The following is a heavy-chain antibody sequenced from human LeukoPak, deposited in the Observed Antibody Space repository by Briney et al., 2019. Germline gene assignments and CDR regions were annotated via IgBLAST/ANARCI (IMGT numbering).Heavy chain of an antibody. CDR1: GYTFTSYD. D-gene: IGHD3-3*01. CDR3: ARGRRASYDFWSGPEGTTDY. V-gene: IGHV1-8*03. CDR2: MNPNSGNT. J-gene: IGHJ4*02. Sequence: ASVKVSCKASGYTFTSYDINWVRQATGQGLEWMGWMNPNSGNTGYAQKFQGRVTITRNTSISTAYMELSSLRSEDTAVYYCARGRRASYDFWSGPEGTTDYWGQGTLVTVSS.